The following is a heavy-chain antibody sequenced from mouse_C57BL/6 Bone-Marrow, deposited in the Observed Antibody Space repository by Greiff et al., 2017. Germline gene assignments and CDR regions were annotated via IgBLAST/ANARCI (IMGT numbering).Heavy chain of an antibody. Sequence: QVQLQQSGPELVKPGASVKISCKASGYAFSSSWMNWVKQRPGKGLEWIGRVYPGDGDTNYNGKFKGKATLTADKSSSTAYMQLSSLTSEDSAVYFCASRGYDYVGYWGKGTLVTVSA. CDR2: VYPGDGDT. CDR1: GYAFSSSW. D-gene: IGHD2-4*01. J-gene: IGHJ3*01. CDR3: ASRGYDYVGY. V-gene: IGHV1-82*01.